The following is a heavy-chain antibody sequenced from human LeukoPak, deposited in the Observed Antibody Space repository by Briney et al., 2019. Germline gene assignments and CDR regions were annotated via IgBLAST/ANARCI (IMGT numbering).Heavy chain of an antibody. V-gene: IGHV3-74*01. J-gene: IGHJ5*02. CDR2: INSDGSST. CDR1: GFTFSSYW. CDR3: ARVKVGSWDWFDP. D-gene: IGHD1-26*01. Sequence: GGSLRLSCAASGFTFSSYWMHWVRQAPGKGLVWVSRINSDGSSTSYADSVTGRFTISRDNAKNTVYLQMNTLRAEDTAVYYCARVKVGSWDWFDPWGQGTLVTVSS.